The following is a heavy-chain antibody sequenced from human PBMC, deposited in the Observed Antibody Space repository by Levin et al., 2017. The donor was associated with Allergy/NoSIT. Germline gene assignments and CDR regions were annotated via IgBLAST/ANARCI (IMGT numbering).Heavy chain of an antibody. CDR2: INHSGST. V-gene: IGHV4-34*01. CDR3: ARKGSIKIDP. D-gene: IGHD3-9*01. CDR1: GGSFSGYY. Sequence: SETLSLTCAVYGGSFSGYYWSWIRQPPGKGLEWIGEINHSGSTNYNPSLKSRVTISVDTSRNQFSLQLSSVTAADTAVYYCARKGSIKIDPWGQGTLVTVSS. J-gene: IGHJ5*02.